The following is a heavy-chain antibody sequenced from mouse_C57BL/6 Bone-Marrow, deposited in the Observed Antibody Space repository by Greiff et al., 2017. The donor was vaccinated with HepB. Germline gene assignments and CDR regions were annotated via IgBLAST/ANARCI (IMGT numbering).Heavy chain of an antibody. Sequence: QVHVKQSGAELVRPGASVTLSCKASGYTFTDYEMHWVKQTPVHGLEWIGAIDPETGGTAYNQKFKGKAILTADKSSSTAYMELRSLTSEDSAVYYCTRDRWLPYYFDYWGQGTTLTVSS. CDR2: IDPETGGT. V-gene: IGHV1-15*01. D-gene: IGHD2-3*01. CDR1: GYTFTDYE. CDR3: TRDRWLPYYFDY. J-gene: IGHJ2*01.